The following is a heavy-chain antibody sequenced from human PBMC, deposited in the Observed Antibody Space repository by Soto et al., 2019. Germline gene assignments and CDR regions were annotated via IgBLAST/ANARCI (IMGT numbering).Heavy chain of an antibody. J-gene: IGHJ2*01. CDR2: IIPIHGIA. CDR3: ARANTAPGYFDL. CDR1: GGTFSSYT. V-gene: IGHV1-69*02. Sequence: QVQLVQSGAEVKKPGSSVKVSCKASGGTFSSYTISWVRQAPGQGLEWMGRIIPIHGIANYAQKFQGRVTITADKSTSTACMELSSLRSEDTAVYYCARANTAPGYFDLWGRGTLVTVSS.